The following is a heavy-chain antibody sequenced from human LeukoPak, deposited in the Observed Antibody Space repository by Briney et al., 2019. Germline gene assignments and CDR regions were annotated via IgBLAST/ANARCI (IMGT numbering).Heavy chain of an antibody. CDR2: IYYSGST. V-gene: IGHV4-59*08. D-gene: IGHD3-22*01. CDR3: ARGVSYYDSSGYYNEYFQH. Sequence: SETLSLTCTVSGGSISSYYWSWIPQPPGKGLEGMGYIYYSGSTNYNPSLKSRVTISVDTSKNQFSLKLSSVTAADTAVYYCARGVSYYDSSGYYNEYFQHWGQGTLVTVSS. J-gene: IGHJ1*01. CDR1: GGSISSYY.